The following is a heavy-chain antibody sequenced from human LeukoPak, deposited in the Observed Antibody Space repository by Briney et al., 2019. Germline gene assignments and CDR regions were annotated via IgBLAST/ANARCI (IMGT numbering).Heavy chain of an antibody. Sequence: GGSLRLSCAASGFTVSSNYMSWVRQAPGKGLEWVSVIYSGGSTYYADSVKGRFTISRDNSKNTLYLQMNSLRAEDTAVYYCAREGIGSYGDYEPPDAFDIWGQGTMVTVSS. J-gene: IGHJ3*02. V-gene: IGHV3-66*02. CDR3: AREGIGSYGDYEPPDAFDI. CDR1: GFTVSSNY. CDR2: IYSGGST. D-gene: IGHD4-17*01.